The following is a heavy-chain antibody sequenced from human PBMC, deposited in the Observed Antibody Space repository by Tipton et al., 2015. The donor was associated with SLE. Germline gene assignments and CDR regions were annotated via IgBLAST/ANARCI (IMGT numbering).Heavy chain of an antibody. CDR2: INWNGGKA. D-gene: IGHD5-18*01. J-gene: IGHJ3*02. CDR1: GFSFDDYG. Sequence: SLRLSCAVSGFSFDDYGMSWVRQAPGKGLEWVAGINWNGGKAAYGDSVKGRFTISRDNAKNFLTLQMTDLRAEDTALYYCARQRVDSDDPRTVVFDMWGQGTMVTVSS. CDR3: ARQRVDSDDPRTVVFDM. V-gene: IGHV3-20*04.